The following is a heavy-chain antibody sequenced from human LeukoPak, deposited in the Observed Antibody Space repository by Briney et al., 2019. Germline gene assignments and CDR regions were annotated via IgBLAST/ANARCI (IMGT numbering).Heavy chain of an antibody. CDR2: VTTSGGGT. CDR1: GFTFTTYD. D-gene: IGHD1-14*01. V-gene: IGHV3-23*01. J-gene: IGHJ4*02. CDR3: AKEFSLLRNPTVFDS. Sequence: GGSLRLSCAASGFTFTTYDMAWVRQAPGKGLEWVSLVTTSGGGTYYADSVKGRFTISRDNSKNTVYLQMNYLRADDTAIYYCAKEFSLLRNPTVFDSWGQGSPVTVSS.